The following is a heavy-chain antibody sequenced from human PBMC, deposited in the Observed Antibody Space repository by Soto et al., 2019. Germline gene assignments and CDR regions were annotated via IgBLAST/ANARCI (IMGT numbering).Heavy chain of an antibody. CDR1: GGSISSGGYY. D-gene: IGHD3-22*01. Sequence: SETLSLTCTVSGGSISSGGYYWSWIRQHPGEGLEWIGYIYYSGSTYYNPSLKSRVTISVDTSKNQFSLKLSSVTAADTAVYYCARVPDYYDSSGYYYGAVDYWGQGTLVTVSS. V-gene: IGHV4-31*03. CDR3: ARVPDYYDSSGYYYGAVDY. CDR2: IYYSGST. J-gene: IGHJ4*02.